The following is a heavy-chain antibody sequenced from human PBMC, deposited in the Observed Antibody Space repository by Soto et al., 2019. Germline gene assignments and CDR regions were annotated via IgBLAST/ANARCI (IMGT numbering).Heavy chain of an antibody. Sequence: QITLKESGPTLVKPTQTLTLTCTFSGFSLSTSGVGVGWIRQPPGKALEWLALIYWDDDKRYSPSLKSRLTITKDTSKNQVVLTMTNMDPVDTATYYCAHIRSPTVTTSAESFQHWRQGTLVTVSS. V-gene: IGHV2-5*02. D-gene: IGHD4-17*01. J-gene: IGHJ1*01. CDR1: GFSLSTSGVG. CDR3: AHIRSPTVTTSAESFQH. CDR2: IYWDDDK.